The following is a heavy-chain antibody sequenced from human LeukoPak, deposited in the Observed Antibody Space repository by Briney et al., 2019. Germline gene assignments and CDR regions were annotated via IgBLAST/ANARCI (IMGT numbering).Heavy chain of an antibody. CDR1: GYTFTGSY. Sequence: ASVKVSCKASGYTFTGSYMHWVRHAPGQGLEWMGWINPNSGGTNYAKKSQGRVTMTRDKSISTASMELSSLRSDATAAHYCARELAYYYDSIGYYVTTRGGLDYWGQGTLVTVSS. D-gene: IGHD3-22*01. CDR2: INPNSGGT. J-gene: IGHJ4*02. V-gene: IGHV1-2*02. CDR3: ARELAYYYDSIGYYVTTRGGLDY.